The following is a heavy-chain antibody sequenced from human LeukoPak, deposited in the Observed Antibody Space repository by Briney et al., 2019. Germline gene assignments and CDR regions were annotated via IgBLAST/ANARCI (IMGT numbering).Heavy chain of an antibody. Sequence: GGSLRLSCAASGFTFANYAMSWVRQAPGKGLEWVSAISADGGSAWYAGSVRGRSTISRDNSKNTVYLQMKSLGAEDTAVYFCARDRNFPRDQFDYWGQGTLVTVSS. J-gene: IGHJ4*02. D-gene: IGHD4-11*01. CDR3: ARDRNFPRDQFDY. V-gene: IGHV3-23*01. CDR1: GFTFANYA. CDR2: ISADGGSA.